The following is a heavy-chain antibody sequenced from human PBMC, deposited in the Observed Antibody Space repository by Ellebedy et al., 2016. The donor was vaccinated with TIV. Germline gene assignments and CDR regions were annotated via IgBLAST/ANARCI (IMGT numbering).Heavy chain of an antibody. D-gene: IGHD6-13*01. J-gene: IGHJ6*02. V-gene: IGHV3-74*01. CDR1: GFTFSGYW. CDR3: AKEVGASSSWFYYYYYGMDV. CDR2: SNSDASTT. Sequence: GESLKISCAASGFTFSGYWMHWVLQAPGKGLVWVSHSNSDASTTNYADSVKGRFTISRDNAKNTVYLQMNSLRTEDTALYYCAKEVGASSSWFYYYYYGMDVWGQGTTVTVSS.